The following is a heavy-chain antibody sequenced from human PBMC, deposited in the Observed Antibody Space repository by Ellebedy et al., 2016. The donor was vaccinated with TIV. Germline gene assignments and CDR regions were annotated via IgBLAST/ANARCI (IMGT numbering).Heavy chain of an antibody. CDR1: GFTFSSYA. D-gene: IGHD3-22*01. CDR3: AKDLMIVVAIGAFDI. Sequence: GESLKISCAASGFTFSSYAMSWVRQAPGKGLEWVSAISGSGGSTYYADSVKGRFTISRDNSKNTLYLQMNSLRAEDTAVYYCAKDLMIVVAIGAFDIWGQGTMVTVSS. CDR2: ISGSGGST. J-gene: IGHJ3*02. V-gene: IGHV3-23*01.